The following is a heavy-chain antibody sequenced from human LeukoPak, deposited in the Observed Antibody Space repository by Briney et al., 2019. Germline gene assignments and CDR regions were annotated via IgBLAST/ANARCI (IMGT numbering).Heavy chain of an antibody. D-gene: IGHD3/OR15-3a*01. Sequence: GESLKISCKASGYTFTNYWIGWVRQMPGKGLEWMGSIYPGDSDTRYSPSFQGQVTISADRSISTAYLQWNSLTASDTAMFYCVRLESGLYYFDYWGQGALVTVSP. CDR1: GYTFTNYW. CDR3: VRLESGLYYFDY. CDR2: IYPGDSDT. J-gene: IGHJ4*02. V-gene: IGHV5-51*01.